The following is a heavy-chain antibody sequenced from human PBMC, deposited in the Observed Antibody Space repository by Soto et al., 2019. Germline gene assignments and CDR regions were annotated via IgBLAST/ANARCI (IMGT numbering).Heavy chain of an antibody. Sequence: EVQLVEYGGGLVQPGRSLRLSCAASGFTFDDYAMHWVRQAPGKGLERVSGISWNSGSIGYADSVKGRFTISRDNAKNSLYLQMNSLSAEDTSLYYCAKDWGSSWYFDYWGQGTLVTVSS. CDR1: GFTFDDYA. CDR2: ISWNSGSI. CDR3: AKDWGSSWYFDY. J-gene: IGHJ4*02. V-gene: IGHV3-9*01. D-gene: IGHD6-13*01.